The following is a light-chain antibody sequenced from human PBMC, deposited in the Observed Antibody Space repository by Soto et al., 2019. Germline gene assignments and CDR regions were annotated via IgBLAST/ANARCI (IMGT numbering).Light chain of an antibody. CDR2: EVS. CDR3: SSYAGRNNVV. Sequence: QSALTQPPSASGSPGQSVTISCTGTRSDVGGYDYVSWYQHHPGKAPKLMIYEVSKRPSGVPDRFSGSKSGNTASLTVSGLQAEDEADYFCSSYAGRNNVVFGGGTKLTVL. J-gene: IGLJ2*01. CDR1: RSDVGGYDY. V-gene: IGLV2-8*01.